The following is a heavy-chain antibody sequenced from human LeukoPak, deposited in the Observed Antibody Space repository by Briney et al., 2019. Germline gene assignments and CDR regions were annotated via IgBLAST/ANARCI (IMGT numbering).Heavy chain of an antibody. Sequence: PGGSLRLSCAASGFTFSDHYMDWVRQAPGKGLEWVGRIANKANSYTTEYAASVKGRFTISRDDSKNSLYLQMNSLKTEDTAVYYCNIDFSSGWNGGYWGQGTLVTVSS. CDR1: GFTFSDHY. J-gene: IGHJ4*02. V-gene: IGHV3-72*01. CDR2: IANKANSYTT. D-gene: IGHD6-19*01. CDR3: NIDFSSGWNGGY.